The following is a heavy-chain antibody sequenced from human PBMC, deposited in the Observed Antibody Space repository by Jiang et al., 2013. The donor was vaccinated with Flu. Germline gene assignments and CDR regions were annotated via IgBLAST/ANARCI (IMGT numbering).Heavy chain of an antibody. V-gene: IGHV1-8*01. D-gene: IGHD4-17*01. CDR3: ARDNGAYARWVAH. J-gene: IGHJ1*01. Sequence: GAEVKKPGASVKVSCKASGYYFTSFNINWVRVATGQGLEWLGWVNPDTGKTVYAERFQGRITMTRDTSANTAYMELGGLKSDDTAVYYCARDNGAYARWVAHWGQGTLVTVSS. CDR2: VNPDTGKT. CDR1: GYYFTSFN.